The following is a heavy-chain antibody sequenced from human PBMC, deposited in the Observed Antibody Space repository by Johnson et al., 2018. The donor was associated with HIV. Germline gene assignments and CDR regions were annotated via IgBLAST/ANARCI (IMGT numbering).Heavy chain of an antibody. CDR3: VREGYSSSSDAFDI. V-gene: IGHV3-7*03. Sequence: VQLVESGGGVVQPGGSLRLSCAASGFTFSSYWMSWVRQAPGKGLEWVANIKYVGSETYYVDSVKGRFTISRDNAKNSLYLQMDSLRPEETAVYYWVREGYSSSSDAFDIWGQGTMVTVSS. CDR1: GFTFSSYW. D-gene: IGHD6-6*01. CDR2: IKYVGSET. J-gene: IGHJ3*02.